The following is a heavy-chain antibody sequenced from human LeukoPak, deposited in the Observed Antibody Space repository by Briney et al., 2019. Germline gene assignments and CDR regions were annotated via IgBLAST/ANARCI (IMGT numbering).Heavy chain of an antibody. CDR3: ARAHYYYDRSGSRNDYWYFDL. J-gene: IGHJ2*01. CDR2: ISSSSSYI. V-gene: IGHV3-21*01. Sequence: GGSLRLSCAASGFTFSSYSMNWVRQAPGKGLEWVSSISSSSSYIYYADSVKGRFTISRDNAKNSLYLQMNSLRAEDTAVYYCARAHYYYDRSGSRNDYWYFDLWGRGTLVTVSS. CDR1: GFTFSSYS. D-gene: IGHD3-22*01.